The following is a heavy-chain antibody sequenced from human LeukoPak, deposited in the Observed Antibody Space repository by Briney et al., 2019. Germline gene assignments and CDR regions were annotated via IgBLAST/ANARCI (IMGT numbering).Heavy chain of an antibody. CDR3: ARGRLSRSAMVRGVNDAFDI. CDR1: DGSISSYY. Sequence: PSETLSLTCTVSDGSISSYYWSWIRQPPGKGLEWIGYIYYSGSTNYNPSLKSRVTISVDTSKNQFSLKLSSVTAADTAVYYCARGRLSRSAMVRGVNDAFDIWGQGTMVTVSS. V-gene: IGHV4-59*01. CDR2: IYYSGST. D-gene: IGHD3-10*01. J-gene: IGHJ3*02.